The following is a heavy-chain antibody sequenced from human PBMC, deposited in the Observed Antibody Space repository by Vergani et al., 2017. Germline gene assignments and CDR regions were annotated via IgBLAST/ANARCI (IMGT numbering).Heavy chain of an antibody. CDR2: ISYDGSNK. V-gene: IGHV3-30*18. Sequence: QVQLVESGGGVIQPGRSLRLSCAASGFTFSSYGMHWVRQAPGKGLEWLAVISYDGSNKYYADSVKGRFTISRDNPKTTLYLQMNSLRAEDTAVYYCAKDPSSPTVTSDYYYYYGRDLWGQGTTVTVSS. CDR1: GFTFSSYG. J-gene: IGHJ6*02. D-gene: IGHD4-11*01. CDR3: AKDPSSPTVTSDYYYYYGRDL.